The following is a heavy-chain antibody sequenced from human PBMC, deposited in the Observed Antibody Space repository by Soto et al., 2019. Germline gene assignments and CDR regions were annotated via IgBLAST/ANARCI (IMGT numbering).Heavy chain of an antibody. Sequence: SETLXLTCAVSGYSISSSNWWGWIRQPPGKGLEWIGYIYYSGTTYYNPSLKSRVTMSVDTSKNQFSLKLNSVTAADTAVYYCARDLWGYCGTDCYPLDVWGQGTTVTVS. CDR2: IYYSGTT. V-gene: IGHV4-28*03. J-gene: IGHJ6*02. D-gene: IGHD2-21*02. CDR3: ARDLWGYCGTDCYPLDV. CDR1: GYSISSSNW.